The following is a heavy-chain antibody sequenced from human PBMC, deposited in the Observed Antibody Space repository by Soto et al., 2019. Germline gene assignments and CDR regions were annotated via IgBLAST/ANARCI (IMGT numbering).Heavy chain of an antibody. CDR3: ARLLAPYYYDSSGFDY. Sequence: GESLKISCKGSGYSFTSYWIGWVRQMPGKGLEWMGIIYPGDSDTRYSPSFQGQVTISADKSISTAYLQWSSLKASDTAMYYCARLLAPYYYDSSGFDYWGQGTLVTSPQ. D-gene: IGHD3-22*01. CDR2: IYPGDSDT. CDR1: GYSFTSYW. J-gene: IGHJ4*02. V-gene: IGHV5-51*01.